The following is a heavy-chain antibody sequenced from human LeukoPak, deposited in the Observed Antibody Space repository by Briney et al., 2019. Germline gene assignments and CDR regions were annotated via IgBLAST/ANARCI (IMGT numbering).Heavy chain of an antibody. CDR3: ARRDRITMARG. J-gene: IGHJ4*02. D-gene: IGHD3-10*01. Sequence: NPSETLSLTCTVSGGSISSSSYYWGWIRQPPGKGLEWIGSIYYSGSTYYNPSLKSRVTISVDTSKNQFSLKLSSVTAADTAVYYCARRDRITMARGWGQGTLVTVSS. CDR1: GGSISSSSYY. V-gene: IGHV4-39*01. CDR2: IYYSGST.